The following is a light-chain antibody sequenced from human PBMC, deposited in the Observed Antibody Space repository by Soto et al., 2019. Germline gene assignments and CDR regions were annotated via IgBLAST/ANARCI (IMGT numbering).Light chain of an antibody. Sequence: DIQMTQSHSTLSASVGDRVTITCRASQSINSWLAWYQQKPGKAPNLLIYKASSLESGVPSRFSGSGSGTEFTLTISSLQPDDFATYYCQQYNTYSTFGQGTRVEIK. CDR2: KAS. V-gene: IGKV1-5*03. CDR3: QQYNTYST. CDR1: QSINSW. J-gene: IGKJ1*01.